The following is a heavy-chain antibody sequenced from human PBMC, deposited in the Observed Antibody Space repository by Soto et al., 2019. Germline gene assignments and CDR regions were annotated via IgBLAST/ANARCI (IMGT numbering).Heavy chain of an antibody. D-gene: IGHD6-6*01. CDR1: GYSFTSYW. CDR2: IYPGDSDT. Sequence: GESLKISCKGSGYSFTSYWIGWVRQMPGKGLEWMGIIYPGDSDTRYSPSFQGQVTISADKSISTAYLQWSSLKASDTAMYYCARLWSIAARRYYYYGMDVWGQGTTVTVS. J-gene: IGHJ6*02. CDR3: ARLWSIAARRYYYYGMDV. V-gene: IGHV5-51*01.